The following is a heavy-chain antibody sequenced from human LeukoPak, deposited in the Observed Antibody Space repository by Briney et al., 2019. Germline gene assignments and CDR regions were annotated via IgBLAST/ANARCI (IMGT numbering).Heavy chain of an antibody. Sequence: GGSLRLSCAASGFTFSDSYMTWIRQAPGKGLEWVSYISNSGSSIYYADSVKGRFTISRDNAMNSVYLQMNSLRAEDTAVYYCARAKRNGFDIWGQGTMVTVSS. CDR3: ARAKRNGFDI. V-gene: IGHV3-11*04. CDR2: ISNSGSSI. J-gene: IGHJ3*02. CDR1: GFTFSDSY.